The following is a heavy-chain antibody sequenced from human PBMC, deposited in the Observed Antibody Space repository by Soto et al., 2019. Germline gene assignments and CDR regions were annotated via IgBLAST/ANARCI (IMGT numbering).Heavy chain of an antibody. J-gene: IGHJ4*02. D-gene: IGHD3-10*01. V-gene: IGHV3-30*18. CDR3: AKDRRRSGSFPFDY. CDR2: ISYDGSNK. CDR1: GFTFSSYG. Sequence: QVQLVESGGGVVQPGRSLRLSCAASGFTFSSYGMHWVRQAPGKGLEWVAVISYDGSNKYYADSVKGRFTISRDNSKNTLYLQMNSLRAEDTAVYYCAKDRRRSGSFPFDYWGQGTLVTVSS.